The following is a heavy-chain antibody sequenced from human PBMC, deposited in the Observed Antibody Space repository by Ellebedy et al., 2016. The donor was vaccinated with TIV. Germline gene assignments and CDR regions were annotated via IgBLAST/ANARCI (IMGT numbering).Heavy chain of an antibody. CDR1: GYSFTSYG. V-gene: IGHV1-18*01. CDR3: ARGGDPTTFDY. Sequence: AASVKVSCKASGYSFTSYGIYWVRQAPGQGLEWMGWISAYNGKTNYAQKLQGRVTLTTDKSTSTAYMELRSLRSDDTAVYYCARGGDPTTFDYWGQGTLVTVSS. CDR2: ISAYNGKT. J-gene: IGHJ4*02. D-gene: IGHD2-21*02.